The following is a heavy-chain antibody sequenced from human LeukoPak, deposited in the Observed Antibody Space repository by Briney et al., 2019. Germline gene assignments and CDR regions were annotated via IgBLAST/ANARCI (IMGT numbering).Heavy chain of an antibody. CDR3: ARRAAGRPGADYFQH. D-gene: IGHD3-10*01. J-gene: IGHJ1*01. Sequence: TGGSLRLSCAAFGFTFSTYSMNWVRQAVGKGLEWVSYISASSSSIYYADSVKGRFTISRDNAKNSLYLQMNSLRDEDTAVYYCARRAAGRPGADYFQHWGQGILVTVSS. V-gene: IGHV3-48*02. CDR1: GFTFSTYS. CDR2: ISASSSSI.